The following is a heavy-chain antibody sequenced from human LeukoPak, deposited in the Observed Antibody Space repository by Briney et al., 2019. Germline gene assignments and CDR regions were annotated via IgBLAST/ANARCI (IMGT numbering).Heavy chain of an antibody. Sequence: SQTLSLTCAVSGGSISSGGYSWSCIRQPPGKGLEWIGYIYHSGSTYYNPSLKSRVTISVDRSKNQFSLKLSSVTAADTAVYYCARGITYYYGSGSPYFDYWGQGTLVTVSS. CDR3: ARGITYYYGSGSPYFDY. V-gene: IGHV4-30-2*01. J-gene: IGHJ4*02. CDR2: IYHSGST. D-gene: IGHD3-10*01. CDR1: GGSISSGGYS.